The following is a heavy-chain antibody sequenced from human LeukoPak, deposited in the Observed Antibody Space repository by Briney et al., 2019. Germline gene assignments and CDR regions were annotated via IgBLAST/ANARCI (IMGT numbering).Heavy chain of an antibody. J-gene: IGHJ5*02. CDR2: ISGSGGST. CDR1: GFTFSNYA. CDR3: AKHSSASCFNNWFDP. D-gene: IGHD2-2*01. Sequence: GGSLRLSCAASGFTFSNYAMSWVRQAPGKGLEWVSGISGSGGSTYYADSVKGRFTISRDNSKNTLSLQMNSLKVEDTAVYYCAKHSSASCFNNWFDPWGQGTLVTVSS. V-gene: IGHV3-23*01.